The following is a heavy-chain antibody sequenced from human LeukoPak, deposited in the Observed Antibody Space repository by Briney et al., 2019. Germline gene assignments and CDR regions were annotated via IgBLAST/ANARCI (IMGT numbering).Heavy chain of an antibody. CDR2: IYHSGST. Sequence: SETLSLTCAVSGGSASSGGYSWSWIRQPPGKGLEWIGYIYHSGSTYYNPSLKSRVTISVDRSKNQFSLKLSSVTAADTAVYYCARGSSYYDILTGYYELDYFDYWGQGTLVTVSS. CDR1: GGSASSGGYS. J-gene: IGHJ4*02. V-gene: IGHV4-30-2*01. CDR3: ARGSSYYDILTGYYELDYFDY. D-gene: IGHD3-9*01.